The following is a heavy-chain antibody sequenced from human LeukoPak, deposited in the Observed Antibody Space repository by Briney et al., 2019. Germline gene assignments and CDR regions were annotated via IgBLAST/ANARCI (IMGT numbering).Heavy chain of an antibody. D-gene: IGHD3-3*01. Sequence: SETLSLTCTVSGGSISSSSYYWGWIRQPPGKGLEWIGGIYYSGSTYYNPSLKSRVTISVDTSKNQFSLKLSSVTAADTAVYYCARLYYDFYYYYYYMDVWGKGTTVTVSS. CDR2: IYYSGST. CDR1: GGSISSSSYY. V-gene: IGHV4-39*01. CDR3: ARLYYDFYYYYYYMDV. J-gene: IGHJ6*03.